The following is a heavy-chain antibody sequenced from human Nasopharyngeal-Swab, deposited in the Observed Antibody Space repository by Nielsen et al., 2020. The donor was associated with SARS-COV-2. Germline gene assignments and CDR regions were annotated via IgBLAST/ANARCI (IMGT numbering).Heavy chain of an antibody. Sequence: SETLSLTCAVYGGSFSGYYCSWIRPPPGKWLEWIGEINHSVSTNYNPSLKSRVTISVDTSKNQFSLKLSSLTAADTAVYYCARALRGAAAKYYFDYWGQGTLVTVSS. CDR2: INHSVST. D-gene: IGHD6-25*01. CDR1: GGSFSGYY. V-gene: IGHV4-34*01. J-gene: IGHJ4*02. CDR3: ARALRGAAAKYYFDY.